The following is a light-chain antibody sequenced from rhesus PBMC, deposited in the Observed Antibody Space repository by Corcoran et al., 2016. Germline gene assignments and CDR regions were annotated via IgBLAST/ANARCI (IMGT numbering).Light chain of an antibody. Sequence: DIQMTQSPSSLSASVGDTVTITCRASQSISNWLAWYQQKTGKAPKLVFYKASTLQTGVPSRVSGCGSGTDFTLTISRLHSEDFATYYCHHYGSREFPFGPGTKLDIK. CDR3: HHYGSREFP. CDR1: QSISNW. J-gene: IGKJ3*01. V-gene: IGKV1-22*01. CDR2: KAS.